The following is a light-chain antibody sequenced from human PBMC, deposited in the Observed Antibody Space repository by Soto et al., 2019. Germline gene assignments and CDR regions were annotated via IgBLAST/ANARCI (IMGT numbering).Light chain of an antibody. CDR1: SSDVGGYNY. CDR3: CSYAGSYTFVVV. J-gene: IGLJ2*01. V-gene: IGLV2-11*01. Sequence: QSVLTQPRSVSGSPGQSVTISCTGTSSDVGGYNYVSWYQQHPGKAPKLMIYDVSKRPSGVPDRFSGSKSGNTASLTISGLQAEDEADYYCCSYAGSYTFVVVCGGGTKVTVL. CDR2: DVS.